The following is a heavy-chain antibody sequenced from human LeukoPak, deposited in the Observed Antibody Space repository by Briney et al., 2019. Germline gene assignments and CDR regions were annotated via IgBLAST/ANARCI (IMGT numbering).Heavy chain of an antibody. V-gene: IGHV4-4*07. CDR2: IYNNGDT. CDR3: AREAATAAHLHY. Sequence: PSETLSLTCTVSGASISGYYWSWIRQPAGKGLERIGRIYNNGDTKYNPSLKSRVTMSVDTSKNQFSLKLSSVTAADTAVYFCAREAATAAHLHYWGQGTLVTVSS. D-gene: IGHD6-13*01. J-gene: IGHJ4*02. CDR1: GASISGYY.